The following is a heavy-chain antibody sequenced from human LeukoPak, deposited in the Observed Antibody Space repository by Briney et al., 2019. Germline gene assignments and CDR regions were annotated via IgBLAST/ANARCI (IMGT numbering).Heavy chain of an antibody. V-gene: IGHV3-74*01. J-gene: IGHJ4*02. Sequence: PGGSLRLSCAASGFTFSSYWMHWVRQAPGKGLVWVSRINSDGSGTSYADSVKGRFTISRDNAKNTLYLQMNSLRAEDTAVYYCARVTYYYDSSGYPPDYWGQGTLVTVSS. D-gene: IGHD3-22*01. CDR3: ARVTYYYDSSGYPPDY. CDR1: GFTFSSYW. CDR2: INSDGSGT.